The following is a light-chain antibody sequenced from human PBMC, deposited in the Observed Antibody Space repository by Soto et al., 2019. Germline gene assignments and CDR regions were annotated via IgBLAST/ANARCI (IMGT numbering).Light chain of an antibody. Sequence: DIVMTQSPLSLPVTPGEPASISCRSGQSLLHTNGYTYLDWYLQKPGQSPQLLIYLGSTRASGVRDRGSRSGSGAYFTLKISRVEAEDVGVYDGMQALRTPWTFGQGTKLEIK. V-gene: IGKV2-28*01. J-gene: IGKJ2*02. CDR3: MQALRTPWT. CDR1: QSLLHTNGYTY. CDR2: LGS.